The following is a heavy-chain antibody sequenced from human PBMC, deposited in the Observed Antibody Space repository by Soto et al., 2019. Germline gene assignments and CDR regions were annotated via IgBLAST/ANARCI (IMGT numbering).Heavy chain of an antibody. Sequence: EVQLVESGGGLVKPGGSLRLSCAASGFTFSSYSMNWVRQAPGKGLEWVSSISSSSSYIYYADSVKGRFTISRDNAKNSLYLQMNSLRAEDTAVYYCARDPIVGATGDYWGQGTLVTVSS. V-gene: IGHV3-21*01. D-gene: IGHD1-26*01. CDR3: ARDPIVGATGDY. J-gene: IGHJ4*02. CDR2: ISSSSSYI. CDR1: GFTFSSYS.